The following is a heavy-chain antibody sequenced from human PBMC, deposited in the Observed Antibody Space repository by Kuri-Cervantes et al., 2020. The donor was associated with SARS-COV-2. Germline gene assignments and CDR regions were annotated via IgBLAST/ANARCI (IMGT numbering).Heavy chain of an antibody. V-gene: IGHV1-46*01. CDR2: INPSGGST. CDR1: GYTFTSYY. D-gene: IGHD2-2*01. J-gene: IGHJ3*02. CDR3: ARVVGYCSSTSCPLLAFDI. Sequence: ASVKVSCKASGYTFTSYYMHWVRQAPGQGLEWMGIINPSGGSTSYAQEFQGRVTMTRDTSTSTVYMELSSLRSEDTAVYYCARVVGYCSSTSCPLLAFDIWGQGTMVTVSS.